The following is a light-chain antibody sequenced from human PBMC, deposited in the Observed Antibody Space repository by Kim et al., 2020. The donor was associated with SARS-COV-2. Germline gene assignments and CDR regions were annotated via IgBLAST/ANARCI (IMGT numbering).Light chain of an antibody. J-gene: IGKJ4*01. Sequence: PGERATLSCRASQSVSSYLAWYQQKPGQAPRLLIYDASNRATGIPDRFSGSGSGTDFTLTISSLEPEDFAVYYCQQRSNWPPLLTFGGGTKVDIK. CDR3: QQRSNWPPLLT. CDR1: QSVSSY. V-gene: IGKV3-11*01. CDR2: DAS.